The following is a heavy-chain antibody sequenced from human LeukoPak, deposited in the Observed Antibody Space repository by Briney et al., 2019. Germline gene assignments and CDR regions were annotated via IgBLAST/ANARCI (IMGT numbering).Heavy chain of an antibody. CDR2: ISSGSSTI. J-gene: IGHJ3*02. D-gene: IGHD4-23*01. Sequence: GGSLRLSCAASGFTFSDCNMNWVRQAPGKGLEWVSYISSGSSTIYYADSVKGRFTISRDNAKNSLYLQMNSLRAEDTAVYYCASTVVTPYAFHIWGQGTMVTVSS. CDR1: GFTFSDCN. V-gene: IGHV3-48*04. CDR3: ASTVVTPYAFHI.